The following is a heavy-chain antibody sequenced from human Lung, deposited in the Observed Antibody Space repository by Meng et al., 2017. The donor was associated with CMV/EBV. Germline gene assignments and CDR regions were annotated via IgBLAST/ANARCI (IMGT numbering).Heavy chain of an antibody. CDR3: ARDTYSSSSGAYFAY. Sequence: GGSLRLXCAASGFTFDDYGMSWVRQAPGKGLEWVSGINWNGGSTGYADSVKGRFTISRDNAKNSLYLQMNSLRAEDTALYYCARDTYSSSSGAYFAYWGQGTXVTVSS. J-gene: IGHJ4*02. V-gene: IGHV3-20*04. D-gene: IGHD6-6*01. CDR1: GFTFDDYG. CDR2: INWNGGST.